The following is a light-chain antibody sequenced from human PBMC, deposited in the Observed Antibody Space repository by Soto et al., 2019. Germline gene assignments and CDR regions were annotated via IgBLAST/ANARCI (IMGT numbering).Light chain of an antibody. CDR2: GNS. V-gene: IGLV1-40*01. Sequence: QSVLTQPPSVSGAPGRRVTVSCTGTSSNIGAGYDVHWYQHLPGTAPKLLIYGNSNRPSGVPDRFSGSKSGTSAALAITGLQAEDEADYYCQSYDSSLSVVFGGGTKLTVL. J-gene: IGLJ2*01. CDR1: SSNIGAGYD. CDR3: QSYDSSLSVV.